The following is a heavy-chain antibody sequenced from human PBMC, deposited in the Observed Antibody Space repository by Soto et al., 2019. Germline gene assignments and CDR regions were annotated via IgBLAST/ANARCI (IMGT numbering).Heavy chain of an antibody. CDR3: ARGASYYDFWSGYYRGAFDI. Sequence: QVQLQQWGAGLLKPSETLSLTCAVYGGSFSGYYWSWIRQPPGKGLEWIGEINHSGSTNYNPSLTSRVTISVDTSKNQFSLKLSSVTAADTAVYYCARGASYYDFWSGYYRGAFDIWGQGTMVTVSS. D-gene: IGHD3-3*01. V-gene: IGHV4-34*01. J-gene: IGHJ3*02. CDR1: GGSFSGYY. CDR2: INHSGST.